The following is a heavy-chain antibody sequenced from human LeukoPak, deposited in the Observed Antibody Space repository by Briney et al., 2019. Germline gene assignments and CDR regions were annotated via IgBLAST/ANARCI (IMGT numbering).Heavy chain of an antibody. CDR1: GFTVGSNY. Sequence: PGGSLRLSCAASGFTVGSNYMTWVRQAPGKGLEWVALIYGDDYTFYADSVEGRFTVSRDRSKNTVYLRLNSLRPEDTAVYFCARWPSLVPATIYYHYMDVWAQGPRSPSP. CDR3: ARWPSLVPATIYYHYMDV. D-gene: IGHD2-2*01. J-gene: IGHJ6*03. CDR2: IYGDDYT. V-gene: IGHV3-53*01.